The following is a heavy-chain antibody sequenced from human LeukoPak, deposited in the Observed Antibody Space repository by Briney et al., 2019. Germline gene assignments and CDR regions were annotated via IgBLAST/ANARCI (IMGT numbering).Heavy chain of an antibody. V-gene: IGHV1-18*01. J-gene: IGHJ4*02. CDR1: GYTFTSYG. CDR2: ISAYNGNT. Sequence: GASVKVSCKASGYTFTSYGISWVRQAPGQGLEWMGWISAYNGNTNYAQKFQGRVTITTDESTSTAYMELSSLRSEDTAVYYCARAPLSPMTTVTTPPDYWGQGTLVTVSS. D-gene: IGHD4-17*01. CDR3: ARAPLSPMTTVTTPPDY.